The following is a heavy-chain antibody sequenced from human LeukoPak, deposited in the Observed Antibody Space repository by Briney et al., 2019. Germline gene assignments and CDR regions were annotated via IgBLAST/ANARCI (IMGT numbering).Heavy chain of an antibody. CDR3: ARVDGYNLLAWFDP. J-gene: IGHJ5*02. CDR1: GYTFTSYG. D-gene: IGHD5-24*01. V-gene: IGHV1-69*13. CDR2: IIPIFGTA. Sequence: SVKVSCKASGYTFTSYGISWVRQAPGQGLEWMGGIIPIFGTANYAQKFQGRVTITADESTSTAYMELSSLRSEDTAVYYCARVDGYNLLAWFDPWGQGTLVTVSS.